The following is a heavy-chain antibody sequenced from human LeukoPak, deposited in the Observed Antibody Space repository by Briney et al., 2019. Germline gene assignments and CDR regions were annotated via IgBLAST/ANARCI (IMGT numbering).Heavy chain of an antibody. D-gene: IGHD5-12*01. J-gene: IGHJ4*02. CDR3: ARDEGYGDY. V-gene: IGHV1-69*06. CDR1: GYTFTSYD. CDR2: IIPIFGTA. Sequence: SVKVPCKASGYTFTSYDINWVRQATGQGLEWMGRIIPIFGTANYAQKFQGRVTITADKSTSTAYMELSSLRSGDTAVYYCARDEGYGDYWGQGTLVTVSS.